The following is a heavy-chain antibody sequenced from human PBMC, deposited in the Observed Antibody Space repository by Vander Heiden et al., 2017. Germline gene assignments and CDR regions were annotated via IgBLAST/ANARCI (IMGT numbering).Heavy chain of an antibody. CDR3: ARGVRGDWYFDL. D-gene: IGHD3-22*01. CDR2: INSDGSST. J-gene: IGHJ2*01. V-gene: IGHV3-74*01. Sequence: EVQLVESGGGLVQPGGSLRLSCAASGFTFSSYWMHWVRQAPGKGLVWVSRINSDGSSTSYADSVKGRFTISRDNAKNTLYLKMNSLRAEDTAVYYCARGVRGDWYFDLWGRGTLVTVSS. CDR1: GFTFSSYW.